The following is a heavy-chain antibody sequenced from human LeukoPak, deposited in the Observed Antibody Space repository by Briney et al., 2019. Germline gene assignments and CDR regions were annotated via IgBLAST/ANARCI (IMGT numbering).Heavy chain of an antibody. CDR1: GGTFNSYA. D-gene: IGHD5-24*01. V-gene: IGHV1-69*05. CDR3: ASGSLGDGYGVGDHYQYMDV. CDR2: IMPLFGTA. J-gene: IGHJ6*03. Sequence: ASVKVSCKASGGTFNSYAISWVRQAPGQGLEWMGGIMPLFGTANYAQEFQGRVTFTTDESASTAYMEVSSLRSEDTAVYYCASGSLGDGYGVGDHYQYMDVWGKGTTVTVSS.